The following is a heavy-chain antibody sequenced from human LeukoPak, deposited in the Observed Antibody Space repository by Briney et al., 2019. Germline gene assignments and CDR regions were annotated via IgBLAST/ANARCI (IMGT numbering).Heavy chain of an antibody. V-gene: IGHV1-24*01. CDR1: GYTLTELS. CDR2: FDPEEGET. D-gene: IGHD3-3*01. CDR3: ATFYYDFWSGYYRQRGDY. Sequence: ASVKVSCKVSGYTLTELSMHWVRQAPGKGLEWMGGFDPEEGETIYAQKFQGRVTMTEDTSTDTAYMELSSLRSEDTAVYYCATFYYDFWSGYYRQRGDYWGQGTLVTVSS. J-gene: IGHJ4*02.